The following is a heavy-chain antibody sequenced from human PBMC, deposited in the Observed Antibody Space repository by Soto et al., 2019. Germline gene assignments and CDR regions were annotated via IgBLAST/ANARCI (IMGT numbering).Heavy chain of an antibody. V-gene: IGHV4-30-2*01. J-gene: IGHJ4*02. Sequence: QMQLQESGSGLVKPSQTLSLTCVVSGGSIRSGDYSWSWIRQPPGKGLEWIGYIYHSGSTYYNSSLKSRVTISIDRSKNHFFLKLSSVTAADTAVYYCARGYGDNSFGYWGQGTLVTVSS. CDR1: GGSIRSGDYS. CDR2: IYHSGST. D-gene: IGHD4-17*01. CDR3: ARGYGDNSFGY.